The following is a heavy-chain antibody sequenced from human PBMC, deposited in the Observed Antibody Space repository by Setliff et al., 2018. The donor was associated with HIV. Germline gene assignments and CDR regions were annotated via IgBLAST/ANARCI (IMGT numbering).Heavy chain of an antibody. CDR2: IYYSGST. CDR1: GGSISSSSYY. CDR3: ARASWDYYDSSLLGGSFDP. J-gene: IGHJ5*02. D-gene: IGHD3-22*01. V-gene: IGHV4-31*03. Sequence: PSETLSLTCTVSGGSISSSSYYWSWIRQLPGKGLEWIGYIYYSGSTYYNPSLESRVSISLDTSKNHYSLNLTSVTAADTAVYYCARASWDYYDSSLLGGSFDPWGQGTLVTVSS.